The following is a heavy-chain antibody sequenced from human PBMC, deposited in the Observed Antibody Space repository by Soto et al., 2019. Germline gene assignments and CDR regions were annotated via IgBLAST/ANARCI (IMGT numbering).Heavy chain of an antibody. V-gene: IGHV5-51*03. CDR2: FYPGDSDT. J-gene: IGHJ1*01. CDR3: AREVAGQGVYFQH. D-gene: IGHD6-19*01. CDR1: GYSFISYW. Sequence: EVQLVQSGAEVKKPGESLKISCKGSGYSFISYWIVWVRQMPGKGLEWMGTFYPGDSDTRYSPSFQGQVTISADKSISTAYLQWSSLKAADTAMYYCAREVAGQGVYFQHWGQGTLVTVSS.